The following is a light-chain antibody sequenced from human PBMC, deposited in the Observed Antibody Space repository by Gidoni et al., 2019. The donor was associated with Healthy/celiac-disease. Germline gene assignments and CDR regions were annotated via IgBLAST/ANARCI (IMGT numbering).Light chain of an antibody. CDR3: GTWDSSLSSVV. CDR2: ENN. J-gene: IGLJ2*01. Sequence: HSVLTHPPSVSAAPGQKVTISRSGSSSNLGNNYVSWYQQLPGTTPKLLIYENNKRPSGIPDRFSGSKSGTSATLGITGIQTGDEADYYCGTWDSSLSSVVFGGGTKLTVL. CDR1: SSNLGNNY. V-gene: IGLV1-51*02.